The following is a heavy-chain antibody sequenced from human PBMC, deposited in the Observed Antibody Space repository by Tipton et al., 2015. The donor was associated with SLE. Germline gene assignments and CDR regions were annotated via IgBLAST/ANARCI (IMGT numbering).Heavy chain of an antibody. Sequence: QLVQSGAEVKKPGASVKVSCKASGYTFANYGISWVRQAPGQGLEWMGWISAYNGNTNYAQKFQDRFTMTTDTSTSTANMELRSLRSDDTAVYYCALRWPDTWTTVYWGQGTLVTVSS. V-gene: IGHV1-18*01. D-gene: IGHD5-12*01. CDR1: GYTFANYG. J-gene: IGHJ4*02. CDR2: ISAYNGNT. CDR3: ALRWPDTWTTVY.